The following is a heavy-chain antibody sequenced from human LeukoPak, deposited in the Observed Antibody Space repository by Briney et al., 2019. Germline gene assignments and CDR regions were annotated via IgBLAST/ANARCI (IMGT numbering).Heavy chain of an antibody. V-gene: IGHV1-2*07. CDR2: INPNTGGT. J-gene: IGHJ5*02. CDR1: EYTFTTKY. CDR3: ARGAASSWFDP. D-gene: IGHD2-15*01. Sequence: ASVTASYTPSEYTFTTKYIHWVRQAPGQGGEWRGCINPNTGGTQYANKLQRRVTNTRDTYIRTAYVELTSLRSDDPAAYYFARGAASSWFDPWGQGTLVTVSS.